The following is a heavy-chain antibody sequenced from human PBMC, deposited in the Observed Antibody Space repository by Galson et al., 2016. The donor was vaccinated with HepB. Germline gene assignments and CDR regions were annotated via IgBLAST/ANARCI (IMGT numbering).Heavy chain of an antibody. CDR2: IYPRDPHT. CDR1: GYSFNVFW. V-gene: IGHV5-51*01. Sequence: QSGAEVKKPGESLKISCKASGYSFNVFWIGWVRQMPGKGLELMGIIYPRDPHTKYNPNFQGQVTLAADKSITTAYLQWSSLKAADTAMYYCTGQGGSGFDYWGQGTLLTVPS. CDR3: TGQGGSGFDY. D-gene: IGHD3-16*01. J-gene: IGHJ4*02.